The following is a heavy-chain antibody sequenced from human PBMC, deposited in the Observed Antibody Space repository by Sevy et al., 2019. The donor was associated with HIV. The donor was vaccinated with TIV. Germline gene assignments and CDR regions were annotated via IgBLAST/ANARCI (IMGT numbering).Heavy chain of an antibody. CDR3: ASLSAVGGYCSGGSCYSEVHI. CDR1: GYTFTGYY. V-gene: IGHV1-2*02. D-gene: IGHD2-15*01. Sequence: ASVKVSCKASGYTFTGYYMHWVRQAPGQGLEWMGWINPNSGGTNYAQKFQGRVTMTRDTSISTAYMELSRLRSDDTALYYCASLSAVGGYCSGGSCYSEVHIWGQGTMVTVSS. J-gene: IGHJ3*02. CDR2: INPNSGGT.